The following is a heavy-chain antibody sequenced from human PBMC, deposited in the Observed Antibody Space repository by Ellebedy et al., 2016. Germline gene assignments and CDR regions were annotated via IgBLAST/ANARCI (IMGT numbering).Heavy chain of an antibody. J-gene: IGHJ2*01. D-gene: IGHD2-2*01. CDR3: SRSFCSSTSCYRWYFDL. Sequence: GGSLRLSXTTSGFNFGDYAVSWFRQAPGKGVQWVGFIRSNAYRGTTEYAASVRGRFTISRDDSKSIAYLQINSLKTEDTALYYCSRSFCSSTSCYRWYFDLWGRGTLVTVTS. CDR2: IRSNAYRGTT. CDR1: GFNFGDYA. V-gene: IGHV3-49*03.